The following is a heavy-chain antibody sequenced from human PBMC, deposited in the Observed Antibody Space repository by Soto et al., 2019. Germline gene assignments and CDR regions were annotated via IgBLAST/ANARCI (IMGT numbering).Heavy chain of an antibody. J-gene: IGHJ5*02. D-gene: IGHD2-2*01. CDR1: GGSISSGDYY. CDR2: IYYSGST. CDR3: ARGYCSSTSCYRHPNWFDP. Sequence: SETLSLTCTVSGGSISSGDYYWSWIRQPPGKGLEWIGYIYYSGSTYYNPSLKSRVTISVDTSKNQFSLKLSSVTAADTAVYYCARGYCSSTSCYRHPNWFDPGGQGTLVTVS. V-gene: IGHV4-30-4*01.